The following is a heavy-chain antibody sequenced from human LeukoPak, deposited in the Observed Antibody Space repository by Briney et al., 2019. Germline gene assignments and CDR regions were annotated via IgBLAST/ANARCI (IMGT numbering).Heavy chain of an antibody. Sequence: PGGSLRLSCAASGFTFRSYGMSWVRQAPGKGLEWVSAISGSGDSTYYADSAKGRFSISRDNSKNTLYLQMNSLRAEDTAVYYCARVTAVAGTSVGVDAWGQGILVTVS. CDR1: GFTFRSYG. CDR3: ARVTAVAGTSVGVDA. V-gene: IGHV3-23*01. CDR2: ISGSGDST. J-gene: IGHJ4*02. D-gene: IGHD6-19*01.